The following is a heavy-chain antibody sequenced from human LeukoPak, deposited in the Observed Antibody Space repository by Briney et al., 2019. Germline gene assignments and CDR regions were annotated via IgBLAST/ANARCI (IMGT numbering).Heavy chain of an antibody. V-gene: IGHV4-59*04. Sequence: SETLSLTCTVSGGSISSYYWSWIRQPPGKGLEWIGYIYYSGSTYYNPSLKSRVTISVDTSKNQFSLKLSSVTAADTAVYYCASTITFGGVDYWGQGTLVTVSS. CDR3: ASTITFGGVDY. CDR2: IYYSGST. CDR1: GGSISSYY. J-gene: IGHJ4*02. D-gene: IGHD3-16*01.